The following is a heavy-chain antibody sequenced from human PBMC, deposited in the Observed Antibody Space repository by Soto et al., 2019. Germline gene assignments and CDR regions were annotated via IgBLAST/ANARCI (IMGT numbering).Heavy chain of an antibody. V-gene: IGHV1-46*01. CDR3: ARDTPKLRYSSGWLRAFDI. D-gene: IGHD6-19*01. CDR2: INPSGGST. Sequence: ASVKVSCKASGYTFTSYYMHWVRQAPGQGLEWMGIINPSGGSTSYAQKFQGRVTMTRDTSTSTVYMELRSLRSDDTAVYYCARDTPKLRYSSGWLRAFDIWGQGTMVTVSS. J-gene: IGHJ3*02. CDR1: GYTFTSYY.